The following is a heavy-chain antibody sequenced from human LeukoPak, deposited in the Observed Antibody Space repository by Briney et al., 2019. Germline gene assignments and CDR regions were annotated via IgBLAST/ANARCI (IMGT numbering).Heavy chain of an antibody. D-gene: IGHD4-17*01. Sequence: GGSLRLSCAASGFTFSSYWMHWVRQTSGKGLVWVSRINGAGSSISYADSMKGRVTISRDNAKNTLYLQMNNLRAEDTAVYYCARGGDYKNDYWGQGTLVTVSS. V-gene: IGHV3-74*01. CDR3: ARGGDYKNDY. CDR2: INGAGSSI. CDR1: GFTFSSYW. J-gene: IGHJ4*02.